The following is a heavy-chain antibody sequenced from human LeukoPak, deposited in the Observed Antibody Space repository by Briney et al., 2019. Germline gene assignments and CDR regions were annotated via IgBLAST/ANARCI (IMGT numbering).Heavy chain of an antibody. CDR1: GGSISSGDYY. CDR3: ARDVRRRGASNYFDC. V-gene: IGHV4-30-4*01. D-gene: IGHD2-2*01. CDR2: IYYSGST. J-gene: IGHJ4*02. Sequence: PSETLSLTCTVSGGSISSGDYYWSWIRQPPWKGLEWIGYIYYSGSTYYNPSLKSRLAISLDTSKNRFSLNLTSVTAADTAVYYCARDVRRRGASNYFDCWGQGTLVTVSS.